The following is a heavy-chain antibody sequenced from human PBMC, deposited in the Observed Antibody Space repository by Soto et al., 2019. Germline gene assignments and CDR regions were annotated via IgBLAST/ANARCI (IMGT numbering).Heavy chain of an antibody. CDR1: GGTFSSYA. D-gene: IGHD3-10*01. J-gene: IGHJ5*02. CDR3: ARRRFGELLGNWFDP. Sequence: QVQLVQSGAEVKKPGSSVKVSCKASGGTFSSYAISWVRQAPGQGLEWMGGIIPIFGTANYAQTFQGRVTITADQPPSTAYTELSSLRSEDTAAYYCARRRFGELLGNWFDPWGQGTLVTVSS. V-gene: IGHV1-69*12. CDR2: IIPIFGTA.